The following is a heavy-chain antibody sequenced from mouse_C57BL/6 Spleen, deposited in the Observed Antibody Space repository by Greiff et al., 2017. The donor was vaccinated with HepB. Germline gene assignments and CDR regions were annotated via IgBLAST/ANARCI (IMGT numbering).Heavy chain of an antibody. CDR2: INPNNGGT. Sequence: EVQLQESGPELVKPGALVKIPCKASGYTFTDYNMDWVKQSHGKSLEWIGDINPNNGGTIYNQKFKGKATLTVDKSSSTAYMELRSLTSEDTAVYYCARSGLDGYYFDYWGQGTTLTVSS. V-gene: IGHV1-18*01. J-gene: IGHJ2*01. CDR1: GYTFTDYN. CDR3: ARSGLDGYYFDY. D-gene: IGHD2-3*01.